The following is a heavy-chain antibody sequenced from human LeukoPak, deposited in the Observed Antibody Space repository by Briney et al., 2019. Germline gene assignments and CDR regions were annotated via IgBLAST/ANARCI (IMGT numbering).Heavy chain of an antibody. CDR2: INPSGGST. CDR1: GYTFTSYY. Sequence: ASVKVSCKASGYTFTSYYMHWVRQAPGQGVEWMGIINPSGGSTSYAQKFQGRGTITRDTATRKVYMELSSLRSEDTAVYYCARRGILTGYMFDYWGQGTLVTVSS. J-gene: IGHJ4*02. CDR3: ARRGILTGYMFDY. V-gene: IGHV1-46*03. D-gene: IGHD3-9*01.